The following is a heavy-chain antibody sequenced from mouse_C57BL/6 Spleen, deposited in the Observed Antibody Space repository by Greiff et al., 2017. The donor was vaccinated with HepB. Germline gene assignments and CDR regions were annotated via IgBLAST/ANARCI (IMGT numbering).Heavy chain of an antibody. J-gene: IGHJ3*01. V-gene: IGHV5-9*01. Sequence: EVKLVESGGGLVKPGGSLKLSCAASGFTFSSYTMSWVRQTPEKRLEWVATISGGGGNTYYPDSVKGRFTISRDNAKNTLYLQMSSLRSEDTALYYCASHDGYYDYWGQGTLVTVSA. D-gene: IGHD2-3*01. CDR3: ASHDGYYDY. CDR1: GFTFSSYT. CDR2: ISGGGGNT.